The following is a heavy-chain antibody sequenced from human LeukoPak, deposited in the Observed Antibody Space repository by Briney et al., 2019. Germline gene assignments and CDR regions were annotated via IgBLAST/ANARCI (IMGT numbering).Heavy chain of an antibody. Sequence: GGSLRLSCAASGFTFSSYSMNWVRQAPGKGLEWVSYISSSSSTIYYADSVKGRFTISRDNAKNSLYLQMNSLRAEDTAVYYCVKLGGYGSGSCYNDLPFDYWGQGTLVTVSS. CDR1: GFTFSSYS. CDR2: ISSSSSTI. J-gene: IGHJ4*02. CDR3: VKLGGYGSGSCYNDLPFDY. D-gene: IGHD3-10*01. V-gene: IGHV3-48*01.